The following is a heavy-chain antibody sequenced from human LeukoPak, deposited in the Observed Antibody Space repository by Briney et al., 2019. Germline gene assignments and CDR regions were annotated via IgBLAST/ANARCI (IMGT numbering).Heavy chain of an antibody. CDR3: ARDQCSGGSCYSIFYYYGMDV. V-gene: IGHV1-18*01. D-gene: IGHD2-15*01. J-gene: IGHJ6*02. CDR1: GYTLTSYG. CDR2: ISADNRNT. Sequence: ASGKASCKASGYTLTSYGISWLRQSPGQGLEWMGWISADNRNTNYAQKIQGRVTMTTDTSTSTAYMELRSLRSDDTAVYYCARDQCSGGSCYSIFYYYGMDVWGQGTTVTVSS.